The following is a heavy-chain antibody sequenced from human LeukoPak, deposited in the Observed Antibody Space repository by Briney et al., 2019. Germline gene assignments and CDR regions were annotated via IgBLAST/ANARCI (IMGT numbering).Heavy chain of an antibody. J-gene: IGHJ4*02. CDR3: ARGRGQTIFGVVSGLFDY. D-gene: IGHD3-3*01. CDR2: IIPVLDIA. Sequence: SVKVSCKASRDTFSSDVITWVRQAPGQGLEWMGRIIPVLDIANYAQKFQGRVTITADKSTNTVYMELNSLRAEDTAVYYCARGRGQTIFGVVSGLFDYWGQGTLVTVSS. V-gene: IGHV1-69*04. CDR1: RDTFSSDV.